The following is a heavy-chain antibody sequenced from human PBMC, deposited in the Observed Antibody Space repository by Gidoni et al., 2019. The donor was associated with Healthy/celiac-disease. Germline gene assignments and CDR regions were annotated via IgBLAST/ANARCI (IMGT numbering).Heavy chain of an antibody. Sequence: QVQLVQSGAEVKKPGSSVKVSCKASGGTFSNYDISWVRQAPGQGLEWMGGIIPIFGTANYAQKFQGRVTITADKSTSTAYMELSSLRSEDTAVYYCARDRRIAAAGYYYYYGMDVWGQGTTVTVSS. CDR3: ARDRRIAAAGYYYYYGMDV. D-gene: IGHD6-13*01. CDR1: GGTFSNYD. V-gene: IGHV1-69*06. J-gene: IGHJ6*02. CDR2: IIPIFGTA.